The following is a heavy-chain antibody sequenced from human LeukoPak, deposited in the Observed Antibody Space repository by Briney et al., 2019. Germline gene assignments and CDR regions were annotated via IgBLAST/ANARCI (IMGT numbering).Heavy chain of an antibody. J-gene: IGHJ4*02. CDR2: VHTSRGT. V-gene: IGHV4-4*07. Sequence: SETLSLTCPVSGASISGHYLSWIRQPAGEEPEWIGRVHTSRGTNYNSSLKSRLTMSVDTSENQFSLHLASVTAADTAVYYCAKGGERSLPFDDWGQGNLVTVSS. CDR1: GASISGHY. CDR3: AKGGERSLPFDD. D-gene: IGHD3-10*01.